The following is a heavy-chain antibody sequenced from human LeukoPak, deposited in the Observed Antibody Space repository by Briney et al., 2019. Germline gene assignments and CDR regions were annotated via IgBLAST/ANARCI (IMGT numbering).Heavy chain of an antibody. V-gene: IGHV4-30-4*02. CDR3: ARESPPTTVTTPSFDY. J-gene: IGHJ4*02. D-gene: IGHD4-17*01. CDR2: IFYRGST. Sequence: PSDTLSLTWTVSGGFISSGDYYWSWIRQPPGKGLEWIGYIFYRGSTYYNPSLKSRVTISVDTSKHQFSLKLSSVTAADTAVYYCARESPPTTVTTPSFDYWGQGTLVTVSP. CDR1: GGFISSGDYY.